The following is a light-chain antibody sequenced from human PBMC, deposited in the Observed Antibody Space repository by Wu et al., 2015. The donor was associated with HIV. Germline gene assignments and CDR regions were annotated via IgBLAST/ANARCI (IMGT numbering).Light chain of an antibody. J-gene: IGKJ4*01. V-gene: IGKV1-5*03. CDR3: QQLNGYPLT. CDR2: KAS. CDR1: QSISSW. Sequence: DIQMTQSPFTLSASVGDRVTITCRASQSISSWLAWYQQKPGKAPKLLIYKASSLESGVPSRFSGSGSGTEFTLTISSLQPDDFATYYCQQLNGYPLTFGGGTKVEIK.